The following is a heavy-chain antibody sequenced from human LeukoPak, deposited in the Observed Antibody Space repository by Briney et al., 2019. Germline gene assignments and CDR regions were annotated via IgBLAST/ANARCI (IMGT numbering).Heavy chain of an antibody. CDR2: ISTYNGYT. D-gene: IGHD6-19*01. Sequence: ASVKASCKASGYTFSSYHITWVRQAPGQGLEWMGWISTYNGYTNYAQSLQGRLTMTTDTSTSTAFMELRSLTSDDTAVYYCARYITVAGLFDYWGQGTLVTVSS. V-gene: IGHV1-18*01. J-gene: IGHJ4*02. CDR1: GYTFSSYH. CDR3: ARYITVAGLFDY.